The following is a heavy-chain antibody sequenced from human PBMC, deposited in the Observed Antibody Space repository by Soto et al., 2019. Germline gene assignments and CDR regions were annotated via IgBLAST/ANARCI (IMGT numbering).Heavy chain of an antibody. CDR3: ARVNYGNYYYYYGMDV. CDR2: IYYSGST. V-gene: IGHV4-59*01. D-gene: IGHD4-17*01. Sequence: SETLSLTCTVAGGSLRNYYWSWIQQPPGKGLEWIGYIYYSGSTNYNPSLKSRVTISVDTSKNQFSLKLNSVTAADTAVYYCARVNYGNYYYYYGMDVWGQGTTVTVSS. J-gene: IGHJ6*02. CDR1: GGSLRNYY.